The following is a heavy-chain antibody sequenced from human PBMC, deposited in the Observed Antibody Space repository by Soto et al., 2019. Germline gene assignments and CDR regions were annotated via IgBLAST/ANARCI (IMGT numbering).Heavy chain of an antibody. CDR1: GFTFSSYA. V-gene: IGHV3-23*01. J-gene: IGHJ6*02. D-gene: IGHD2-21*02. CDR2: ISGSGGST. Sequence: EVQLLESGGGLVQPGGSLRLSCAASGFTFSSYAMSWVRQAPGKGLEWVSDISGSGGSTYYADSVKGRFTISRDNSKNTLYLQMNSLRAEDTAVYYCAKREVTAIRPYSGYGMDVWGQGTTVTVSS. CDR3: AKREVTAIRPYSGYGMDV.